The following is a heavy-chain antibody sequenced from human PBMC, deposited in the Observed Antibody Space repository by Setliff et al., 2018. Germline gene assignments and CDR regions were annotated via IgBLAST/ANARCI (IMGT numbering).Heavy chain of an antibody. V-gene: IGHV3-7*03. J-gene: IGHJ5*02. CDR1: GLIFSNNW. CDR3: VPQGPGYGNGWWTNWFDP. Sequence: GESLKISCEGSGLIFSNNWMSWVRQAPGKGLEWVTNINKDGSERNYVDSVKGRFTISRDNAKNSVYLQMNSLRADDTAVYYCVPQGPGYGNGWWTNWFDPWGQGTLVTVSS. CDR2: INKDGSER. D-gene: IGHD6-19*01.